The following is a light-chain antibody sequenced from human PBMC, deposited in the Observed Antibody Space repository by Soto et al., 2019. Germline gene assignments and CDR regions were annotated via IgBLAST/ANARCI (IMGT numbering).Light chain of an antibody. CDR1: ESLLHSIGYNY. CDR3: MQGLETPT. Sequence: IVMTQSPLSLSVTPGEPASISCRSSESLLHSIGYNYLDWYLQKPGQSPQLLIYLGSNRASGVPDRFSGSGSGRDFTLKISRVEAVDVGVYYCMQGLETPTFGQGTKVEIK. V-gene: IGKV2-28*01. J-gene: IGKJ1*01. CDR2: LGS.